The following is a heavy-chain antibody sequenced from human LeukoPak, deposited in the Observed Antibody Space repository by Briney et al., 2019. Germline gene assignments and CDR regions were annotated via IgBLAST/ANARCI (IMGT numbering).Heavy chain of an antibody. V-gene: IGHV3-74*01. CDR3: ARVDIVIVPAAWDYYYMDV. CDR1: GFTFSSYW. J-gene: IGHJ6*03. D-gene: IGHD2-2*03. Sequence: GGSLRLSCAASGFTFSSYWMHWVRQAPGKGLVWVSRIDTDGSNTAYADSVKGRFTISRDNAKNSLYLQMNSLRAEDTAVYYCARVDIVIVPAAWDYYYMDVWGKGNPGHRLL. CDR2: IDTDGSNT.